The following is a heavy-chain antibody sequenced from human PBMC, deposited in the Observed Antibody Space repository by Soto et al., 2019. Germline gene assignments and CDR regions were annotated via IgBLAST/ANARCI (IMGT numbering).Heavy chain of an antibody. J-gene: IGHJ5*02. D-gene: IGHD6-25*01. V-gene: IGHV3-74*01. CDR1: GFTFSMYW. CDR2: INNDGSST. Sequence: SLRLSCASSGFTFSMYWMHWVRQAPGKGLVWVSRINNDGSSTIYADSVKGRFTISRDNSKNTLYLQMNSLRAEDTAVYFRARDERYNWLDPWGQGSLVTVSS. CDR3: ARDERYNWLDP.